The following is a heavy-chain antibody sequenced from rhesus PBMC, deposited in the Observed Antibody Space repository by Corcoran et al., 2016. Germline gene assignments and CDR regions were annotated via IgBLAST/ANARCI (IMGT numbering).Heavy chain of an antibody. CDR1: GYSISSGYY. CDR2: ITYSGIN. J-gene: IGHJ4*01. CDR3: ARGTVAADY. V-gene: IGHV4-122*02. Sequence: QVQLQESGPGLVKPLETLSLTCAVSGYSISSGYYWSWIRQPPGKGLAWIGYITYSGINRDNPTRKRRVTSSRDTSKNQFSLKLSAGTAADTAVYYCARGTVAADYWGQGVLVTVSA. D-gene: IGHD4-29*01.